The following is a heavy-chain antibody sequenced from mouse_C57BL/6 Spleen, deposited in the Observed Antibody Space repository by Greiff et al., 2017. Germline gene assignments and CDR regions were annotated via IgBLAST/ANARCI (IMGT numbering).Heavy chain of an antibody. V-gene: IGHV2-2*01. D-gene: IGHD2-4*01. Sequence: VKLVESGPGLVQPSQSLSITCTVSGFSLTSYGVHWVRQSPGKGLEWLGVIWSGGSTDYNAAFISRLSISKDNSKSQVFFKMNSLQADDTAIDYCARCDWSWDFDVWGTGTTVTVSS. CDR1: GFSLTSYG. CDR3: ARCDWSWDFDV. CDR2: IWSGGST. J-gene: IGHJ1*03.